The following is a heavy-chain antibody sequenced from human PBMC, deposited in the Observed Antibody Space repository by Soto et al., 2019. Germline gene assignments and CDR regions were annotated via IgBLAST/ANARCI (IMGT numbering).Heavy chain of an antibody. V-gene: IGHV1-69*01. CDR2: IIPIFGTA. Sequence: QVQLVQSGAEVKKPGSSVKVSCKASGGTFSSYAISWVRQAPGQGLEWMGGIIPIFGTANYAQKFQGRVTMTADESTSTADMELSSLRSEDTAVYYCARDGCSGGSCYGGDYYYYGMDVWGQGTTVTVSS. J-gene: IGHJ6*02. CDR3: ARDGCSGGSCYGGDYYYYGMDV. D-gene: IGHD2-15*01. CDR1: GGTFSSYA.